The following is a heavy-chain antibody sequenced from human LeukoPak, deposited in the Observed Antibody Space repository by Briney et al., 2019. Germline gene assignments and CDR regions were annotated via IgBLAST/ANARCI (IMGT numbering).Heavy chain of an antibody. J-gene: IGHJ6*03. Sequence: PGGSLRLSCAASGFTVSSNYMSWVRQAPGKGLEWVSVIYSGGSTYYADSVKGRFTISRDNSKNTLYLQMNSLRAEDTAVYYCAKGNYRYYYYYMDVWGKGTTVTVSS. CDR2: IYSGGST. D-gene: IGHD1-7*01. CDR3: AKGNYRYYYYYMDV. V-gene: IGHV3-66*01. CDR1: GFTVSSNY.